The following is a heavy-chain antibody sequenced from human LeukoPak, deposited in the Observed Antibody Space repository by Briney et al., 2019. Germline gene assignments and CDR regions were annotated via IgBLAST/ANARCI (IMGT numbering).Heavy chain of an antibody. CDR1: GGSISSYF. Sequence: ETLSLTCTVSGGSISSYFWSWIRQSPGKGLEWIGEINHSGSTNYNPSLKSRVTISVDTSKNQFSLKLSSVTAADTAVYYCARVGYSYGDPGYYYYYMNVWGKGTTVTVSS. CDR3: ARVGYSYGDPGYYYYYMNV. J-gene: IGHJ6*03. D-gene: IGHD5-18*01. V-gene: IGHV4-34*01. CDR2: INHSGST.